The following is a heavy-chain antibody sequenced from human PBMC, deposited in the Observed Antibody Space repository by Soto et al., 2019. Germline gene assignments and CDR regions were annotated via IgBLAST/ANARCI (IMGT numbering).Heavy chain of an antibody. V-gene: IGHV3-7*03. J-gene: IGHJ6*02. CDR3: ARELRFLELTGIELNYYYYGMDV. CDR1: GFTFSSYW. Sequence: LRLSCAASGFTFSSYWMSWVRQAPGKGLEWVANIKQDGSEKYYVDSVKGRFTISRDNAKNSLYLQMNSLRAEDTAVYYCARELRFLELTGIELNYYYYGMDVWGQGTRVTVS. CDR2: IKQDGSEK. D-gene: IGHD3-3*01.